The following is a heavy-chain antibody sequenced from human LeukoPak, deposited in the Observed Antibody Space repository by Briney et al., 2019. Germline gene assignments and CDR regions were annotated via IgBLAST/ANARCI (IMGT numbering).Heavy chain of an antibody. CDR3: AREGDGSGFDY. D-gene: IGHD3-10*01. V-gene: IGHV4-59*01. J-gene: IGHJ4*02. CDR2: IYYSGST. CDR1: GGSISSYY. Sequence: SETLSLTCTVSGGSISSYYWSWIRQPPGKGLEWIGYIYYSGSTNYNPSLKSRVTISVDTSKNQFSLKLSSVTAADTAVYYCAREGDGSGFDYWGQGTLVTVSS.